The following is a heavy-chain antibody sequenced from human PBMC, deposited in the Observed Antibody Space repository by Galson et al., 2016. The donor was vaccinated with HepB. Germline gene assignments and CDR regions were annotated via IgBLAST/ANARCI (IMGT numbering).Heavy chain of an antibody. CDR1: RGSISSSHYH. V-gene: IGHV4-39*01. CDR3: ASFWGGGSFGSPPLYYFDY. J-gene: IGHJ4*02. D-gene: IGHD3-16*01. CDR2: IYYTGRTWST. Sequence: SETLSLTCSVSRGSISSSHYHWGWIRQPPGKGPEWIGIIYYTGRTWSTDYNPSLKSRVTISQDTPKNQFSLKVTSVTAADTSVYFCASFWGGGSFGSPPLYYFDYWGQGTLVTVSS.